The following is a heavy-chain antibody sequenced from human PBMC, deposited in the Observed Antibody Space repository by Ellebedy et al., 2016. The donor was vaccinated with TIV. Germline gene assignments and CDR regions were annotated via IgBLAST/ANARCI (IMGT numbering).Heavy chain of an antibody. CDR1: GGSISSYY. CDR2: IYYSGST. CDR3: AREFGELLDY. V-gene: IGHV4-59*01. Sequence: MPSETLSLTCTVSGGSISSYYWSWIRQPPGKGLEWIGYIYYSGSTNYNPSLKSRVTISVDTSKNQFSLKLSSVTAADTAVYYCAREFGELLDYWGQGTLVTVSS. J-gene: IGHJ4*02. D-gene: IGHD3-10*01.